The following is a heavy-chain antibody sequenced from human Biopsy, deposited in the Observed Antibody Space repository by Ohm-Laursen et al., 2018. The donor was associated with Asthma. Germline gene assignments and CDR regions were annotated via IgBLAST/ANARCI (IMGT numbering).Heavy chain of an antibody. CDR2: INAGNGNT. V-gene: IGHV1-3*01. D-gene: IGHD4-17*01. CDR1: GYTFTSYA. CDR3: ARKARHGDYDFDY. J-gene: IGHJ4*02. Sequence: SVKVSCKASGYTFTSYAMHWVRQAPGQRLEWMGWINAGNGNTKYSQKFQGRVTITRDTSASTAYMELSSLRSEDTAVYYCARKARHGDYDFDYWGQGTLVTVSS.